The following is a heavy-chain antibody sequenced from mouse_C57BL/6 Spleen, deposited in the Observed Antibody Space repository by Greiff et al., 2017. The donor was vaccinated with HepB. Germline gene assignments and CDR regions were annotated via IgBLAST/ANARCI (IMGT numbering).Heavy chain of an antibody. CDR3: VSVGGFSFMDY. CDR2: IRRKSSNYAT. Sequence: EVQRVESGGGLVQPKGSLKLSCAASGFTFNTYAMHWVRQAPGKGLEWVARIRRKSSNYATYYADSVKDRFTISRDDSQSMLYLQMNNLKTEDTAVYYCVSVGGFSFMDYWGQGTSVTVSS. CDR1: GFTFNTYA. J-gene: IGHJ4*01. D-gene: IGHD6-2*01. V-gene: IGHV10-3*01.